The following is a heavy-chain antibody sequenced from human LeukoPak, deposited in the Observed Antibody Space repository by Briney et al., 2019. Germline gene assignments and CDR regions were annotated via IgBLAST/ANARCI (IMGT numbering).Heavy chain of an antibody. CDR2: IYHSGST. D-gene: IGHD6-19*01. V-gene: IGHV4-4*02. Sequence: SETLSLTCAVSGGSISSSNWWSWVRQPPGKGLGWIGEIYHSGSTNYNPSLKSRVTISVDKSKNQFSLKLSSVTAADTAVYYCARSLYSSGWTPYFDYWGQGTLVTVSS. CDR3: ARSLYSSGWTPYFDY. J-gene: IGHJ4*02. CDR1: GGSISSSNW.